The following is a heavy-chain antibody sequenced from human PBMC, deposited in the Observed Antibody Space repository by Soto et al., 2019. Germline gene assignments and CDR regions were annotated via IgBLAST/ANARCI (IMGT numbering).Heavy chain of an antibody. CDR2: IIPILGIA. V-gene: IGHV1-69*02. CDR1: GGTFSSYT. D-gene: IGHD2-2*02. J-gene: IGHJ4*02. CDR3: AIEYCSSTSCYRDY. Sequence: QVQLVQSGAEVKKPGSSVKVSCKASGGTFSSYTISWVRQAPGQGLEWMGRIIPILGIANYAQKFQGRVTITADKSTSTAYMELSSLRSEDTGVYYCAIEYCSSTSCYRDYWGQGTLVTVSS.